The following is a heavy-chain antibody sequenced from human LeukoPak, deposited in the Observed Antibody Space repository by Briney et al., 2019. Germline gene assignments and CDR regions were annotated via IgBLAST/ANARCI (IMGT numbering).Heavy chain of an antibody. CDR2: INSDGRST. CDR1: GFSINNYW. J-gene: IGHJ5*02. Sequence: PGGSLRLSCAVSGFSINNYWMHWVRQAPGKGLVWVSRINSDGRSTTYADPVKGRFTISRDNAKNTLYLQVNSLTVEDTAIYYCTINRDPGAYGKFDPWGQGTLVTVSS. D-gene: IGHD3-16*01. V-gene: IGHV3-74*03. CDR3: TINRDPGAYGKFDP.